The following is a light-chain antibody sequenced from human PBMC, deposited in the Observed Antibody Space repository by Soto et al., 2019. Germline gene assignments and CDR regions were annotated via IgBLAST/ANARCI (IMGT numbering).Light chain of an antibody. CDR3: AAWDDSLNGRF. CDR1: SSNIGSNT. Sequence: ALTQPPSASGTPGQRVTISCSGSSSNIGSNTVNWYQQLPGTAPKLLIYSNNQRPSGVPDRFSGSKSGTSASLAISGLQSEDEADYYCAAWDDSLNGRFFGSATKSPS. CDR2: SNN. J-gene: IGLJ1*01. V-gene: IGLV1-44*01.